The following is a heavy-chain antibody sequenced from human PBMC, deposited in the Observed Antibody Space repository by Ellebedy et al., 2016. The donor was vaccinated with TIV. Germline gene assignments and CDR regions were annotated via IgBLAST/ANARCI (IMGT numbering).Heavy chain of an antibody. CDR1: GYTFTSLD. Sequence: AASVKVSCKTSGYTFTSLDINWVRQATGQGPEWRGWMSPNRGETGYSQKFQGRVTMTRDTSISTAYMELSGLTSEDTAVYYCGRGIVEGIDYWGQGTLVTVSS. J-gene: IGHJ4*02. D-gene: IGHD3-22*01. CDR2: MSPNRGET. CDR3: GRGIVEGIDY. V-gene: IGHV1-8*01.